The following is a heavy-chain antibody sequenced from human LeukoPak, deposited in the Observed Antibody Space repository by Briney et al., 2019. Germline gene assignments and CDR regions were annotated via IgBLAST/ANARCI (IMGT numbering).Heavy chain of an antibody. Sequence: ASVKVSCKASGYTFTSYAMNGVRQAPGQGLDWMGWTNTNTGNTTYAHCFTGRFVFSLDPSVSTAYLQISSLKAEDNAVYYCASEHRTFDYWGQGTLVTVSS. CDR2: TNTNTGNT. V-gene: IGHV7-4-1*02. CDR3: ASEHRTFDY. J-gene: IGHJ4*02. CDR1: GYTFTSYA.